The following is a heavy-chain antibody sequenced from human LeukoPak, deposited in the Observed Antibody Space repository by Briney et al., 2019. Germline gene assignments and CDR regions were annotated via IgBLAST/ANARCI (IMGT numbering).Heavy chain of an antibody. V-gene: IGHV4-4*07. D-gene: IGHD3-16*01. CDR2: IYTSGTT. CDR3: ARGSFGGEYFQH. J-gene: IGHJ1*01. CDR1: GGSISSYY. Sequence: SETLSLTCTVSGGSISSYYWSWIRQPAGKGLEWIGRIYTSGTTNYNPCLRSRVTMSVDTSKNQFSLKLSSVTAADTAVYYCARGSFGGEYFQHWGQGTPVTVSS.